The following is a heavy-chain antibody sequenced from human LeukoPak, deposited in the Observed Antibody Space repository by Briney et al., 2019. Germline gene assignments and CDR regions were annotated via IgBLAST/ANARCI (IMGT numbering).Heavy chain of an antibody. CDR3: ASTHHGSTEYYFDY. Sequence: GGSLRLSCAASGFTFSSYSMNWVRQAPGKGLEWVSSISSSSSYIYYADSVKGRFTISRDNAKNSLYLQMNSLRAEDTAVYYCASTHHGSTEYYFDYWGQGTLVTVSS. D-gene: IGHD3-10*01. J-gene: IGHJ4*02. CDR2: ISSSSSYI. V-gene: IGHV3-21*01. CDR1: GFTFSSYS.